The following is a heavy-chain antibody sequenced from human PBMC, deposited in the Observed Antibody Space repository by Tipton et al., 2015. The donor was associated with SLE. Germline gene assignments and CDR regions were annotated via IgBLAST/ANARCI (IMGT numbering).Heavy chain of an antibody. CDR3: ARVLDTLDI. V-gene: IGHV4-34*01. Sequence: TLSLTCAVYGGSFSDYYWSWIRQPPGKGLEWIGEINHSGSTNYNPSPKSRVTMSLDTSKNQFSLKLSSVTAADTAVYYCARVLDTLDIWGQGTLVTVS. CDR2: INHSGST. J-gene: IGHJ3*02. D-gene: IGHD2-2*02. CDR1: GGSFSDYY.